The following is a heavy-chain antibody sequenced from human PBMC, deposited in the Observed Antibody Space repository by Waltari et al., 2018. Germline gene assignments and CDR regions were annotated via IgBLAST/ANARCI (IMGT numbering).Heavy chain of an antibody. Sequence: QLQLQESGPGLVKPSETLSLTCTVSGGSISRSSYYWGWIRQPPGKGLEWIGSIYYSGSTYYNPSLKSRVTISVDTSKNQFSLKLSSVTAADTAVYYCARHVMSWGYSYGYQAHFDYWGQGTLVTVSS. D-gene: IGHD5-18*01. J-gene: IGHJ4*02. V-gene: IGHV4-39*01. CDR1: GGSISRSSYY. CDR3: ARHVMSWGYSYGYQAHFDY. CDR2: IYYSGST.